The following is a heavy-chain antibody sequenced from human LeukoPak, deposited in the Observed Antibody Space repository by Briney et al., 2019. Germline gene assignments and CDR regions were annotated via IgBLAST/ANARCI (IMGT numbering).Heavy chain of an antibody. J-gene: IGHJ4*02. V-gene: IGHV3-66*01. CDR3: TRSGPSVLWSKSFDY. CDR2: LYTAGPT. D-gene: IGHD3-10*01. Sequence: GGSLRLSCAASGFSVSAFYMSWGREAPGKGGGWVSVLYTAGPTYYADSVQGRFTTSRNNSKTTLFLQMDNLRADDTATYYCTRSGPSVLWSKSFDYWGQGALVTVSS. CDR1: GFSVSAFY.